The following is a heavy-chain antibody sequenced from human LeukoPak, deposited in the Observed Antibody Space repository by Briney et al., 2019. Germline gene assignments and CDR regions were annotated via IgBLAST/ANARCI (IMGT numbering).Heavy chain of an antibody. CDR2: IYHSGST. D-gene: IGHD3-22*01. Sequence: GSLRLSCAASGFTFSSYAMSWVRQPPGKGLEWIGEIYHSGSTNYNPSLKSRVTISVDKSKNQFSLKLSSVTAADTAVYYCARDGRYYDSSGYIRGFDYWGQGTLVTVSS. J-gene: IGHJ4*02. CDR1: GFTFSSYAM. CDR3: ARDGRYYDSSGYIRGFDY. V-gene: IGHV4-4*02.